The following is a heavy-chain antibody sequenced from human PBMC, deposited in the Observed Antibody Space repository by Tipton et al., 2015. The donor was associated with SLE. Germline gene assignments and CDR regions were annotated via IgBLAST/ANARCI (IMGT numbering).Heavy chain of an antibody. Sequence: TLSLTCSVSGGSIGSIDNFWGWIRQPPGKGLEWIGSIYYSGSTYYNPSLKSRVTISVDTSKNQFSLKLNSVTAADTAVYYCASRDLHDYGDPLYMDVWGKGTTVTVSS. CDR2: IYYSGST. CDR1: GGSIGSIDNF. CDR3: ASRDLHDYGDPLYMDV. J-gene: IGHJ6*03. D-gene: IGHD4-17*01. V-gene: IGHV4-39*07.